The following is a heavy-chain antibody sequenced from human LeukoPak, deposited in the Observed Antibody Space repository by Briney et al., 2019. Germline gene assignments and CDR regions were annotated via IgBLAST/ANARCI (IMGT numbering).Heavy chain of an antibody. CDR2: INPNSGGT. D-gene: IGHD2-21*02. CDR3: ARGVTARGFYYYMDI. Sequence: GASVMVSCKASGYTFTRYYIHWVRHAPGHGLEWMGWINPNSGGTNSAQKFQGRVTMTRDTSISTAYMELSRLTSDDTAVYSCARGVTARGFYYYMDIWGKGTTVTISS. CDR1: GYTFTRYY. V-gene: IGHV1-2*02. J-gene: IGHJ6*03.